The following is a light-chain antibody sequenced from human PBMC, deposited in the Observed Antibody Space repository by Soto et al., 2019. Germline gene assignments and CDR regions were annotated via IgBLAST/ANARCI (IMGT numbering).Light chain of an antibody. CDR1: QDIRKD. CDR2: GAS. CDR3: LQDYNYPFT. J-gene: IGKJ2*01. Sequence: AIQMTQSRSSLSASVGDRVTITCRASQDIRKDLAWYQQKPGKAPQILIYGASTLQTGVASRFSGSGSATDFTLTISSLQPEDSAAYYCLQDYNYPFTLGQGTKVDI. V-gene: IGKV1-6*01.